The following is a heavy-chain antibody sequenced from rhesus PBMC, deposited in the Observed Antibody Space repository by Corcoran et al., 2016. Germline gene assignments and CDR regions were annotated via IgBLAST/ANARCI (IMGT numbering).Heavy chain of an antibody. V-gene: IGHV4-65*01. D-gene: IGHD2-21*01. J-gene: IGHJ4*01. Sequence: QVQLQESGPGLVKPSETLSLTCAVSGGSISSSNWWIWIRPPPGKGLEWIGYISGSSGSTYYNPSLKSRVTISTDTSKNQFSLKLSSVTAADTAVYYCARDCTGSGCYGYWGQGVLVTVSS. CDR2: ISGSSGST. CDR3: ARDCTGSGCYGY. CDR1: GGSISSSNW.